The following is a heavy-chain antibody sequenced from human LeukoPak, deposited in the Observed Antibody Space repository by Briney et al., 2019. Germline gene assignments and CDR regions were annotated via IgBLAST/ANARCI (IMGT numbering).Heavy chain of an antibody. D-gene: IGHD2-15*01. CDR1: GYTLTELS. Sequence: ASVKVSCKVSGYTLTELSMHWVRQAPGKGLEWMGGFDPEDGETIYAQKFQGRVTMTEDTSTDTAYMELSSLRSEDTAEYYCATGHRYCSGGSCYSSYYYYYGMDVWGQGTTVTVSS. J-gene: IGHJ6*02. CDR2: FDPEDGET. CDR3: ATGHRYCSGGSCYSSYYYYYGMDV. V-gene: IGHV1-24*01.